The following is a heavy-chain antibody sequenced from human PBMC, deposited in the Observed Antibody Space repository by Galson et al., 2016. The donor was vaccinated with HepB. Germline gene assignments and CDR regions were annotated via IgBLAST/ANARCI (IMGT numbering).Heavy chain of an antibody. V-gene: IGHV3-9*01. CDR1: GFSFDDYA. CDR3: AKDRASSGWYAGFDP. CDR2: VSWNSGWI. J-gene: IGHJ5*02. Sequence: SLRLSCAASGFSFDDYAMHWVRQAPGKGLEWVSSVSWNSGWIGYADSVKGRFTTSRDNGKNSIYLQMNSLGDEDTALYYCAKDRASSGWYAGFDPWGQGTLAIVSS. D-gene: IGHD6-19*01.